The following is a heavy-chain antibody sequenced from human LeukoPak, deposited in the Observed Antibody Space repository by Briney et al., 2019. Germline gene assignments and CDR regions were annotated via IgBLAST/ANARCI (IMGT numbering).Heavy chain of an antibody. CDR3: AKHVSSSSWIDAFDI. V-gene: IGHV3-23*01. CDR2: ISGSGGST. J-gene: IGHJ3*02. D-gene: IGHD6-13*01. Sequence: GGSLRLSCAASGFTFSSYAMSWVRQAPGKGLEWVSAISGSGGSTYYADPVKGRFTISRDNSKNTLYLQMNSLRAEDTAVYYCAKHVSSSSWIDAFDIWGQGTMVTVSS. CDR1: GFTFSSYA.